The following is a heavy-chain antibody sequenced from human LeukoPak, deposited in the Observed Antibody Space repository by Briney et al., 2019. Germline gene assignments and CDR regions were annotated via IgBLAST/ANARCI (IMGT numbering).Heavy chain of an antibody. J-gene: IGHJ6*02. CDR2: IYYSGST. V-gene: IGHV4-59*01. D-gene: IGHD3-9*01. Sequence: SESLSLTCAVYGGSFSGYYWSWIRQPPGKGLEWIGYIYYSGSTNYNPSLKSRVTISVDTSKNQFSLKLSSVTAADTAVYYCARGNLRYFDWLSPKYGMDVWGQGTTVTVSS. CDR3: ARGNLRYFDWLSPKYGMDV. CDR1: GGSFSGYY.